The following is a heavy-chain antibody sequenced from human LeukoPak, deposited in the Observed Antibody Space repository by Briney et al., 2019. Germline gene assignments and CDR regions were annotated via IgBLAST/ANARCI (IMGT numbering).Heavy chain of an antibody. Sequence: PSETLSLTCTVSGGSISSYYWGWIRQPPGKGLEWIGSIYYSGSTNYNPSLKSRVTISVDTSKNQFSLKLSSVTAADTAVYYCARGGRYSYGLRYWGQGTLVTVSS. J-gene: IGHJ4*02. CDR1: GGSISSYY. V-gene: IGHV4-39*07. CDR3: ARGGRYSYGLRY. CDR2: IYYSGST. D-gene: IGHD5-18*01.